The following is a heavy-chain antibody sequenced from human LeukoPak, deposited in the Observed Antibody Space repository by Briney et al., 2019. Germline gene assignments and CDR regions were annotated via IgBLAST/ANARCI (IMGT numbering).Heavy chain of an antibody. CDR2: ISWNGGIT. CDR3: ARDRSGSYGAASDI. J-gene: IGHJ3*02. V-gene: IGHV3-20*04. D-gene: IGHD3-16*01. CDR1: GFPFVDYA. Sequence: GGSLRLSCAASGFPFVDYALSWVRQAPGKGLEWASGISWNGGITGYADSVKGRFTISRDNAKNSLYLQINSLRVEDTALYCCARDRSGSYGAASDIWGQGTMVTVSS.